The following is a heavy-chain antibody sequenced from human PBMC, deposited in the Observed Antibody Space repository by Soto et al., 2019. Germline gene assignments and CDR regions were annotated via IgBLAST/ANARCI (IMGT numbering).Heavy chain of an antibody. CDR3: AKVLRYFDWPMDV. CDR1: GFTFSSYG. Sequence: GGSLRLSCAASGFTFSSYGMHWVRQAPGKGLEWVAVISYDGSNKYYADSVKGRFTISRDNSKNTLYLQMNSLRAEDTAVYYCAKVLRYFDWPMDVWGQGTTVTDSS. J-gene: IGHJ6*02. V-gene: IGHV3-30*18. CDR2: ISYDGSNK. D-gene: IGHD3-9*01.